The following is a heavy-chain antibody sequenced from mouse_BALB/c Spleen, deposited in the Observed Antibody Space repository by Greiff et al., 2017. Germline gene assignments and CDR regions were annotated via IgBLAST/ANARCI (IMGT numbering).Heavy chain of an antibody. CDR2: IYPGDGDT. J-gene: IGHJ1*01. CDR3: ARENYGSSYWYFDV. Sequence: VQGVESGAELVRPGSSVKISCKASGYAFSSYWMNWVKQRPGQGLEWIGQIYPGDGDTNYNGKFKGKATLTADKSSSTAYMQLSSLTSEDSAVYFCARENYGSSYWYFDVWGAGTTVTVSS. V-gene: IGHV1-80*01. CDR1: GYAFSSYW. D-gene: IGHD1-1*01.